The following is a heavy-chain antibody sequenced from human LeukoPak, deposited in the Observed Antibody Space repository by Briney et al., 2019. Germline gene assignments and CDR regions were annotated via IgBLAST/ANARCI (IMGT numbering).Heavy chain of an antibody. Sequence: SETLSLTCTVSGGSISSSSYYWGWIRQPPGKGLEWIGEINHSGSTNYNPSLKSRVTISVDTSKNQFSLKLSSVTAADTAVYYCARGLPRLWFGEFLDYWGQGTLVTVSS. CDR3: ARGLPRLWFGEFLDY. D-gene: IGHD3-10*01. CDR1: GGSISSSSYY. V-gene: IGHV4-39*07. CDR2: INHSGST. J-gene: IGHJ4*02.